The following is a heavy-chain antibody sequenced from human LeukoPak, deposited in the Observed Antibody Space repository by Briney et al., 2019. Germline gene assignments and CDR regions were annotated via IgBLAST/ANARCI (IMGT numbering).Heavy chain of an antibody. D-gene: IGHD3-22*01. CDR1: GYTFTSYD. V-gene: IGHV1-8*01. CDR2: MNPNSGNT. Sequence: ASVKVSCKASGYTFTSYDINWVRQATGQGLEWMGWMNPNSGNTGYAQKFQGRVTMTRNTSISTAYMELSSLRSEDTAVYYCARARIVVGYYYYYYMDVWGKGTTVTISS. J-gene: IGHJ6*03. CDR3: ARARIVVGYYYYYYMDV.